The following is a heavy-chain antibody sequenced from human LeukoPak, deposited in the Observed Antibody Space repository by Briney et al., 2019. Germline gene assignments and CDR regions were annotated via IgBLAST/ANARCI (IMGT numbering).Heavy chain of an antibody. CDR1: GYTFTSYD. CDR2: MNPNSGNT. V-gene: IGHV1-8*03. CDR3: ARASSGWYSVYYYYYMDV. J-gene: IGHJ6*03. Sequence: ASVKVSCKASGYTFTSYDINWVRQATGQGLEWMGWMNPNSGNTGYAQKFQGRVTITRNTSINTAYMELSSLRSEDTAVYYCARASSGWYSVYYYYYMDVWGKGTTVTVSS. D-gene: IGHD6-19*01.